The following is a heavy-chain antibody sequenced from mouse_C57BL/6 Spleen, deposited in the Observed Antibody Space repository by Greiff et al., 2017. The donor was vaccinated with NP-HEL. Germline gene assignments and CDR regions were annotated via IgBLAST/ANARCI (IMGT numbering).Heavy chain of an antibody. CDR2: ISYDGSN. J-gene: IGHJ2*01. Sequence: DVKLQESGPGLVKPSQSLSLTCSVTGYSITSGYYWNWIRQFPGNKLEWMGYISYDGSNNYNPSLKNRISITRDTSKNQFFLKLNSVTTEDTATYYCARGDCFDYWGQGTTLTVSS. CDR1: GYSITSGYY. CDR3: ARGDCFDY. V-gene: IGHV3-6*01.